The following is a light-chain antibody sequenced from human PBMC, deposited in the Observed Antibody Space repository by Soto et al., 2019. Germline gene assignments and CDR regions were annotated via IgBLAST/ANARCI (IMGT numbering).Light chain of an antibody. CDR1: NSDIGTYNY. J-gene: IGLJ1*01. CDR2: EVS. Sequence: QSVLTQPASVSGSPGQSITISCTGSNSDIGTYNYVSWYQQHPGKAPKLVISEVSNRPSGISDRFSGSKSGNAASLTISGIQAEDEATYYCSSYTSTSTLYVFGPGTKVTVL. CDR3: SSYTSTSTLYV. V-gene: IGLV2-14*01.